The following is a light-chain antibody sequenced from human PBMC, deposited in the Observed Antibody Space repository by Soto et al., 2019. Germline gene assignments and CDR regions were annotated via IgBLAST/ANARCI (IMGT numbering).Light chain of an antibody. CDR2: GVS. CDR3: HHYGSSPQT. J-gene: IGKJ1*01. V-gene: IGKV3-20*01. CDR1: QSLSRNF. Sequence: ETVLTQSPGTLSLSAGERATLSCRASQSLSRNFLAWYQQKPGQAPRLLIYGVSSRAADIPDRFSGSGSGTDFTLTISRLEPEDFAVYYCHHYGSSPQTFGQGTKVDIK.